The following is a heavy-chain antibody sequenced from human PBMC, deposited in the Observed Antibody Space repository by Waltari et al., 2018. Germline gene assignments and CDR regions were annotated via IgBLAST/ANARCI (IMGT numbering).Heavy chain of an antibody. J-gene: IGHJ4*02. CDR3: ARTGIAVAGWPY. CDR2: IIPIFGTA. CDR1: GGTFSSYA. D-gene: IGHD6-19*01. Sequence: QVQLVQSGAEVKKPGSSVKVSCKASGGTFSSYAISRVRQAPGQGLEWMGGIIPIFGTANYAQKFQGRVTITADKSTSTAYMELSSLRSEGTAVYYCARTGIAVAGWPYWGQGTLVTVSS. V-gene: IGHV1-69*14.